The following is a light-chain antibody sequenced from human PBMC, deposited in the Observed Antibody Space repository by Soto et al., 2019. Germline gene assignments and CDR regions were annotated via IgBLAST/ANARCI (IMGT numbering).Light chain of an antibody. V-gene: IGLV2-14*01. CDR2: EVS. Sequence: QSALTQPASVSGSPGRSITISCTGTSSDVGSYKYVSWYQHYPGKAPKLIIYEVSNRPSGVSDRFSGSKSGNTASLTISGLQAEDEADYYCISYTTSSTVLFGGGTKVTVL. J-gene: IGLJ2*01. CDR1: SSDVGSYKY. CDR3: ISYTTSSTVL.